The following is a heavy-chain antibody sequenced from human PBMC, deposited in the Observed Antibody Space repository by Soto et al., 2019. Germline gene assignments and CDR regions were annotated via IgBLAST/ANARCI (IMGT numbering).Heavy chain of an antibody. J-gene: IGHJ5*01. CDR3: ARGRYCLTGRCFPNWFDS. Sequence: SETLSLTCSVSGDSISTVDYFWAWIRQPPGQALEYIGYIYKSATTYYNPSFESRVAISLDTSKSQFSLNVTSVTAADTAVYFCARGRYCLTGRCFPNWFDSWGQGSLVTVSS. CDR1: GDSISTVDYF. D-gene: IGHD2-15*01. CDR2: IYKSATT. V-gene: IGHV4-30-4*01.